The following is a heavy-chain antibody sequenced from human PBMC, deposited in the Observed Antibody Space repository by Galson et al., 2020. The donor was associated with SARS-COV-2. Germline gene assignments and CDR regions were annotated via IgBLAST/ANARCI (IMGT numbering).Heavy chain of an antibody. J-gene: IGHJ4*02. CDR2: ISAYNGNT. CDR1: GYTFTSYG. V-gene: IGHV1-18*01. D-gene: IGHD6-19*01. CDR3: ARDNIVAVAGDRRDYFDY. Sequence: ASVKVSCKASGYTFTSYGISRVRQAPGQGLEWMGWISAYNGNTNYAQKLQGRVTMTTDTSTSTAYMELRSLRSDDTAVYYCARDNIVAVAGDRRDYFDYWGQGTLVTVSS.